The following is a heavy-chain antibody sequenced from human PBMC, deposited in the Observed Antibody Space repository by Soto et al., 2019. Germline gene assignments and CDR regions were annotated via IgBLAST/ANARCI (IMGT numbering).Heavy chain of an antibody. CDR2: IIPIFGST. CDR3: AREGTTAPQDGFYYYGMYV. D-gene: IGHD5-18*01. CDR1: GGTFSSYA. J-gene: IGHJ6*02. Sequence: QVQLVQSGAEVRKPGSSVKVSCKASGGTFSSYAITWVRQAPGQGLEWMGGIIPIFGSTNYAQKFQGRVTITADESTSTAYMELSSLRSEDTAVYYCAREGTTAPQDGFYYYGMYVWGQGTTVTVSS. V-gene: IGHV1-69*01.